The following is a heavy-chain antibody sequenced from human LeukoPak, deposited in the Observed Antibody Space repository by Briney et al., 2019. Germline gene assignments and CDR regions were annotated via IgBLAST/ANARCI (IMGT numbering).Heavy chain of an antibody. J-gene: IGHJ4*02. Sequence: GGSLRLSCAASGFTFDDYGMSWVRQAPGKGLEWVSGINWNGGSTGYADSVKGRFTISRDNAKNSLYLQMNSLRAEDTALYYCAKGGSIAAAGTFDYWGQGTLVSVSS. CDR2: INWNGGST. D-gene: IGHD6-13*01. CDR3: AKGGSIAAAGTFDY. V-gene: IGHV3-20*04. CDR1: GFTFDDYG.